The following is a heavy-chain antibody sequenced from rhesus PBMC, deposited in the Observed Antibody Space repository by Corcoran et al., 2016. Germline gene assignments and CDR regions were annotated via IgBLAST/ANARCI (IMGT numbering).Heavy chain of an antibody. Sequence: QLQLQESGPGLVKPSETLSVTCSVSGGSFGSSHWSWIRQAPGKGLEWMGYISGGGKPTNYTPPLKSRVTLSVDTSKNQSSLKLNSVTAADTAVYYCARIGNYNFDFWGQGLLVTVSS. V-gene: IGHV4-169*01. J-gene: IGHJ4*01. CDR1: GGSFGSSH. CDR3: ARIGNYNFDF. CDR2: ISGGGKPT. D-gene: IGHD1-44*01.